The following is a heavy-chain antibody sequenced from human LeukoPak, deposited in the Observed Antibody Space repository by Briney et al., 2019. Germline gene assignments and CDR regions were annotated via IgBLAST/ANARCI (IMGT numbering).Heavy chain of an antibody. Sequence: SETLSLTCTVSGGSVNTNSYYWGWIRQSPGKGLEWIGSVYYNESPYYNPSLTSRVTISVDTSKNQVYLKLSSVTAADTAVYYCARRRTYYYGSGSYYYDYWGQGTLVTVSS. CDR3: ARRRTYYYGSGSYYYDY. J-gene: IGHJ4*02. D-gene: IGHD3-10*01. CDR2: VYYNESP. CDR1: GGSVNTNSYY. V-gene: IGHV4-39*07.